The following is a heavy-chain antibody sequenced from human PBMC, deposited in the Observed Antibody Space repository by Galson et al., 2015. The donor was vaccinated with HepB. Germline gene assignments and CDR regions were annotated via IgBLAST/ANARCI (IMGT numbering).Heavy chain of an antibody. CDR1: GFTFSSYG. D-gene: IGHD3-10*01. CDR2: ISYDGSNK. Sequence: SLRLSCAASGFTFSSYGMHWVRQAPGKGLEWVAVISYDGSNKYYADSVKGRFTISRDNSKNTLYLQMNSLRAEDTAVYYCAKGVVRGAQPGWFDPWGQGTLVTVSS. V-gene: IGHV3-30*18. CDR3: AKGVVRGAQPGWFDP. J-gene: IGHJ5*02.